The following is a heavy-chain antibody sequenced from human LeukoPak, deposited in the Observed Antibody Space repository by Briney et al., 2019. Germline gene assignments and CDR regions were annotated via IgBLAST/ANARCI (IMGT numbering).Heavy chain of an antibody. J-gene: IGHJ3*02. D-gene: IGHD2-2*01. CDR3: ARVMCSSTSCYSVAFDI. CDR2: IIPILGIA. Sequence: SLKVSCKPSGGTFSSYTISWVRQAPGQGLEWMGRIIPILGIANYAQKFQGRVTITADKSTSTAYMELSSLRSEDTAVYYCARVMCSSTSCYSVAFDIWGQGTMVTVSS. V-gene: IGHV1-69*02. CDR1: GGTFSSYT.